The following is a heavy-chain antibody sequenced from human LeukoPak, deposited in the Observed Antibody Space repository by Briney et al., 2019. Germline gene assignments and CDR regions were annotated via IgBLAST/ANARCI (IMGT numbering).Heavy chain of an antibody. V-gene: IGHV1-69*04. Sequence: SVKFSCKASGGTFSSYAISWVRQAPGQGLEWMGRIIPILGIANYAQKFQGRVTITADKSTSTAYMELSSLRSEDTAVYYCARGGQQLVYYNWFDPWGQGTLVTVSS. CDR1: GGTFSSYA. CDR2: IIPILGIA. J-gene: IGHJ5*02. D-gene: IGHD6-13*01. CDR3: ARGGQQLVYYNWFDP.